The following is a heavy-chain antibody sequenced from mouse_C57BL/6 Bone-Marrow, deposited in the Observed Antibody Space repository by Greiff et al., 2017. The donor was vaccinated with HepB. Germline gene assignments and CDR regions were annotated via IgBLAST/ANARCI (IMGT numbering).Heavy chain of an antibody. CDR3: ARALTGPAWFAY. J-gene: IGHJ3*01. Sequence: QVQLQQPGAELVKPGASVKLSCKASGYTFTSYWMHWVKQRPGQGLEWIGMIHPNSGSTNYNEKLKIKATLTVDKSSSTAYMQLSSLTSEDSAVYYCARALTGPAWFAYWGQGTLVTVSA. V-gene: IGHV1-64*01. D-gene: IGHD4-1*01. CDR1: GYTFTSYW. CDR2: IHPNSGST.